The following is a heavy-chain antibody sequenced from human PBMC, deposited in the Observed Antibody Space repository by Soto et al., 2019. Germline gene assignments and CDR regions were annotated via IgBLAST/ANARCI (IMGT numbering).Heavy chain of an antibody. CDR1: GGTFSTYS. D-gene: IGHD1-20*01. V-gene: IGHV1-69*01. CDR3: ARGCRYPKSSFYYGMDV. J-gene: IGHJ6*02. Sequence: QVQLVQSGAEVKKPGSSVKVSCKASGGTFSTYSISWVRQAPGQGLEWMRESLPIFGTSHYAQNFQGRVTITADETTSTVYMELSSLRSDDTAVYYCARGCRYPKSSFYYGMDVWGQGTTVTVSS. CDR2: SLPIFGTS.